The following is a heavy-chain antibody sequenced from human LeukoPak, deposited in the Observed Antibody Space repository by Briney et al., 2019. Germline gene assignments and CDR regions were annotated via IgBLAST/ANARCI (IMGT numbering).Heavy chain of an antibody. Sequence: HGESLEISCKGSGYSFTSYWISWVRQMPGKGLEWMGRIDPSDSYTNYSPSFQGHVTISADKSISTAYLQWSSLKASDTAMYYCERVPVVLWFGELSYAFDIWGQGTMVTVSS. CDR3: ERVPVVLWFGELSYAFDI. J-gene: IGHJ3*02. CDR2: IDPSDSYT. CDR1: GYSFTSYW. D-gene: IGHD3-10*01. V-gene: IGHV5-10-1*01.